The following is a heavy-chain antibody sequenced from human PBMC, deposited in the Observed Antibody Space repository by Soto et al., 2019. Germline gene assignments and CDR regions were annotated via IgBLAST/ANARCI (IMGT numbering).Heavy chain of an antibody. V-gene: IGHV4-31*01. CDR3: ARDAPGAAPY. D-gene: IGHD6-13*01. J-gene: IGHJ4*02. CDR2: INYRGTT. CDR1: GGPVINGDSY. Sequence: SETLSLTCTVSGGPVINGDSYLNWIRQHPEKGLEWMGYINYRGTTNYNAALKSQILISVDTSKNQFSLRLTSVTAADTAVYYCARDAPGAAPYWGQGTLVTVSS.